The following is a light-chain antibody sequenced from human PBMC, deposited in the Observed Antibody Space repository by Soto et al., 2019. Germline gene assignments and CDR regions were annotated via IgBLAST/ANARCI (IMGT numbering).Light chain of an antibody. J-gene: IGLJ1*01. CDR3: NSYTGSSTPYV. CDR2: DVS. CDR1: SIDVGSYNY. Sequence: QSALTQPASVSGSPGQSITISCTGTSIDVGSYNYVSWYQQHPGKAPKLMIYDVSNRPSGVSNRFSGSKSGNTASLTISGLQAEDEADYYCNSYTGSSTPYVFGTGTKLTVL. V-gene: IGLV2-14*03.